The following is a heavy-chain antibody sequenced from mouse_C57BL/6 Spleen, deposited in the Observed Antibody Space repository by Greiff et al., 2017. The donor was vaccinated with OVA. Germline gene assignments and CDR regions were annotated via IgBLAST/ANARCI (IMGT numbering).Heavy chain of an antibody. CDR3: ARPTTTGYFDV. CDR1: GYTFTSYT. V-gene: IGHV1-4*01. J-gene: IGHJ1*03. D-gene: IGHD5-5*01. Sequence: QVQLQQSGAELARPGASVKMSCKASGYTFTSYTMHWVKQRPGQGLEWIGYINPSSGYTKYNQKFKDKATLTADQSSSTAYMQLSSLTSEDSAVYYCARPTTTGYFDVWGTGTTVTVSS. CDR2: INPSSGYT.